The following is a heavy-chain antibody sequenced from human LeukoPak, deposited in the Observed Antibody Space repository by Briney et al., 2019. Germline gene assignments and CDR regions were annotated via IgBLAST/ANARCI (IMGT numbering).Heavy chain of an antibody. V-gene: IGHV3-30*02. CDR2: LRYDGSNK. D-gene: IGHD3-9*01. Sequence: GGSLRLSCAASGFTFSSYGMHWVRQAPGKGLEWVAFLRYDGSNKYYADSVKGRFTISRDNSKNTLYLQMNSLRAEDTAVYYCAKEYDILTGYYAFDIWGQGTMVTVSS. J-gene: IGHJ3*02. CDR3: AKEYDILTGYYAFDI. CDR1: GFTFSSYG.